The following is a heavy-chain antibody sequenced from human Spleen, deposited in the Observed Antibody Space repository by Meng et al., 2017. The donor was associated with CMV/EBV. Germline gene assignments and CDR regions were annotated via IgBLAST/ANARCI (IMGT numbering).Heavy chain of an antibody. CDR3: ARVGISSSEGY. V-gene: IGHV4-38-2*02. CDR2: IYHSGST. Sequence: SETLSLTCTVSGYSISSGYYWGWIRQPPGKGLEWIGSIYHSGSTHFNPSLKSRLTILVDTSKNQFSLKLSSVTVADTAMYYCARVGISSSEGYWGQGTLVTVSS. D-gene: IGHD6-6*01. J-gene: IGHJ4*02. CDR1: GYSISSGYY.